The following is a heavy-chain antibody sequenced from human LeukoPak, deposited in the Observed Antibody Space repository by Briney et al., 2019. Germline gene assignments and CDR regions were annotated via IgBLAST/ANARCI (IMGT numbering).Heavy chain of an antibody. CDR2: IIPIFGTA. Sequence: SVKVSCKTSGYSFTDHYIHWVRQAPGQGLEWMGGIIPIFGTANYAQKFQGRVTITADKSTSTAYMELSSLRSEDTAVYYCARDKDDYGDYGVAFDIWGQGTMVTVSS. CDR1: GYSFTDHY. V-gene: IGHV1-69*06. CDR3: ARDKDDYGDYGVAFDI. D-gene: IGHD4-17*01. J-gene: IGHJ3*02.